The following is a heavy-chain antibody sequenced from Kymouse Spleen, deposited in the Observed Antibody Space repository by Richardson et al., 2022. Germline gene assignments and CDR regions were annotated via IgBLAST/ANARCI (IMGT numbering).Heavy chain of an antibody. J-gene: IGHJ6*02. D-gene: IGHD1-7*01. Sequence: EVQLVESGGGLVQPGGSLRLSCAASGFTFSSYWMHWVRQAPGKGLVWVSRINSDGSSTSYADSVKGRFTISRDNAKNTLYLQMNSLRAEDTAVYYCASITGTTNYYYGMDVWGQGTTVTVSS. V-gene: IGHV3-74*01. CDR3: ASITGTTNYYYGMDV. CDR1: GFTFSSYW. CDR2: INSDGSST.